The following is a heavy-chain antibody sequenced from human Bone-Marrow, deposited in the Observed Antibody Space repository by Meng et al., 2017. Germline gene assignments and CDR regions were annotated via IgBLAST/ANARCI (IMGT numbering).Heavy chain of an antibody. CDR2: ISSSSSYI. V-gene: IGHV3-21*01. J-gene: IGHJ4*02. Sequence: GESLKISCAASGFTFSSYWMSWVRQAPGKGLEWVSSISSSSSYIYYADSVKGRFTISRDNAKNSLYLQMNSLRAEDTAVYYCARDSFDFRKIYYFDYWGQGTLVTVSS. CDR1: GFTFSSYW. CDR3: ARDSFDFRKIYYFDY. D-gene: IGHD1-14*01.